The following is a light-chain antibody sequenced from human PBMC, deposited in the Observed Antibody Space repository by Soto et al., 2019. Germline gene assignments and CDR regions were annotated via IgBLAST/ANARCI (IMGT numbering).Light chain of an antibody. CDR3: SSYAGSNNYVV. CDR2: EVS. V-gene: IGLV2-8*01. Sequence: QPVLTQPPSASGSPGQSVTISCTGTSNDVGGYDYVSWYQQYPGKAPKLMIYEVSKRPSGVPDRFSGSKSGNTASLTVSGLQAADEADYYCSSYAGSNNYVVFGGGTKLTVL. CDR1: SNDVGGYDY. J-gene: IGLJ2*01.